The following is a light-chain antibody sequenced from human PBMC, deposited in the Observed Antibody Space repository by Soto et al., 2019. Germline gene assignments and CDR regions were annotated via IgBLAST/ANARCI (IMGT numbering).Light chain of an antibody. V-gene: IGLV4-69*01. Sequence: QPVLTQSPSASASLGASVKLTCTRSSGHSSYAIAWHQQQPEKGPRFLMKLNSDGSHSKGDGIPDRFSGSSSGTERYLTISSLQSEDEADYYCQTWDTGIRVFGGGTKLTVL. CDR3: QTWDTGIRV. CDR2: LNSDGSH. CDR1: SGHSSYA. J-gene: IGLJ3*02.